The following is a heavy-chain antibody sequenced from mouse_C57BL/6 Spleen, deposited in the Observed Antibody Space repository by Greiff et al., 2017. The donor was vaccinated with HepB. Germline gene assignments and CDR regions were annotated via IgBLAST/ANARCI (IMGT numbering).Heavy chain of an antibody. J-gene: IGHJ3*01. V-gene: IGHV1-7*01. CDR3: ARGANGNYAWFAY. Sequence: QVQLKESGAELAKPGASVKLSCKASGYTFTSYWMHWVKQRPGQGLEWIGYINPSSGYTKYNQKFKDKATLTADKSSSTAYMQLSSLTYEDSAVYYCARGANGNYAWFAYWGQGTLVTVSA. CDR2: INPSSGYT. CDR1: GYTFTSYW. D-gene: IGHD2-1*01.